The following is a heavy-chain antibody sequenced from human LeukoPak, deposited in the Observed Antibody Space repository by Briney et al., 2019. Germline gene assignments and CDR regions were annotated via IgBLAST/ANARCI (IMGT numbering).Heavy chain of an antibody. V-gene: IGHV4-61*10. Sequence: SETLSLTCTVSGGSISSGSYYWSWIRQPAGKGLEWIGYIYYSGSTNYNPSLKSRVTISVDTSKNQFSLKLSSVTAADTAVYYCARGGGGYSGYDPNNWFDPWGQGTLVTVSS. CDR3: ARGGGGYSGYDPNNWFDP. CDR1: GGSISSGSYY. CDR2: IYYSGST. J-gene: IGHJ5*02. D-gene: IGHD5-12*01.